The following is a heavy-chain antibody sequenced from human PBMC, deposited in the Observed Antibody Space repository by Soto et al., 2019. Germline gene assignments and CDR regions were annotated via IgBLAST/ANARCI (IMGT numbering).Heavy chain of an antibody. J-gene: IGHJ4*02. D-gene: IGHD2-15*01. CDR1: SVSIFSNSYY. CDR2: INHSGST. CDR3: ARRYAPRYSSGNNHFDL. V-gene: IGHV4-39*01. Sequence: PSETLSLTCTVSSVSIFSNSYYWGWIRQAPGKGLEWIATINHSGSTYHNPSLKSRVTISVDTSKNQFSLNLSSVTAADTAVYYCARRYAPRYSSGNNHFDLWGQGTLVTVSS.